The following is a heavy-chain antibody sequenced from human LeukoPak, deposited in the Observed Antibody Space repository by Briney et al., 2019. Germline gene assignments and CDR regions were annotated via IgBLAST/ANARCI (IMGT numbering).Heavy chain of an antibody. CDR2: VSASGRAT. J-gene: IGHJ4*02. CDR3: AKTDTEEGYGIYFDH. Sequence: GGSLRLSCAASGFSFSSSAMSWVRQAPGKGLEWVSTVSASGRATYYADSVKGRFTISRDNSKNTVFLQMSRLRAEDTAVYYCAKTDTEEGYGIYFDHWGEGTLVTVSS. D-gene: IGHD5-24*01. CDR1: GFSFSSSA. V-gene: IGHV3-23*01.